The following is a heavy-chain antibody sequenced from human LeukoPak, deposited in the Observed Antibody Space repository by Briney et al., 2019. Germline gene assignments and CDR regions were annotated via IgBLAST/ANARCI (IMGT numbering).Heavy chain of an antibody. D-gene: IGHD3-22*01. CDR2: IYYSGST. J-gene: IGHJ4*02. Sequence: TGGSLRLSCAASGFTFSGYSMNWVRQAPGKGLEWIGSIYYSGSTYYNPSLKSRVTISVDTSKNQFSLKLSSVTAADTAVYYCARRPGSSGYYWGQGTLVTVSS. CDR3: ARRPGSSGYY. V-gene: IGHV4-39*01. CDR1: GFTFSGYSMN.